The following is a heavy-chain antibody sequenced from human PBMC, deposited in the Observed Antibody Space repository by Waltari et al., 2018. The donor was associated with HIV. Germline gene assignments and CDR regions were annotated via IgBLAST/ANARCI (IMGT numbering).Heavy chain of an antibody. V-gene: IGHV7-4-1*02. D-gene: IGHD1-26*01. CDR1: GSAFRSSS. CDR3: ARDSGANRAFDY. CDR2: INTNTGNP. Sequence: QVQLVQSGTELKKPGASVTVSSTASGSAFRSSSMHLVRQAPGSGLEWMGWINTNTGNPTYAQGFTGRFVFSVDTAVSTAYLQISSLTSDDTAVYYCARDSGANRAFDYWGLGTLVTVSS. J-gene: IGHJ4*02.